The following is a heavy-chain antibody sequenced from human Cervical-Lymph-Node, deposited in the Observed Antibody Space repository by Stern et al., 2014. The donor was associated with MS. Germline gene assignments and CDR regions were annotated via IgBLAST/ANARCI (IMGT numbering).Heavy chain of an antibody. V-gene: IGHV1-18*01. D-gene: IGHD6-6*01. Sequence: VQLLQSGAEVRKPGTSVKVSCKASGYTFTDYGITWVRQAPGQGLEWMGWISAYNGNTNYAQMLQGRVTMTTDKSTSTAYMELRSLNSDDTAIYFCARSSFSNSSLFDYWGQGTLLTVSS. CDR1: GYTFTDYG. CDR3: ARSSFSNSSLFDY. CDR2: ISAYNGNT. J-gene: IGHJ4*02.